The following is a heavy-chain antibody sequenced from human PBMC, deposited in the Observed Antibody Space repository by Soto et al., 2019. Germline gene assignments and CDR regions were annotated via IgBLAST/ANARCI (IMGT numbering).Heavy chain of an antibody. CDR3: AKDKGGYYDSSGYPLSGYFDY. J-gene: IGHJ4*02. CDR1: GGTFSSYA. CDR2: IIPIFGTA. V-gene: IGHV1-69*01. D-gene: IGHD3-22*01. Sequence: QVQLVQSGAEVKKPGSSVKVSCKASGGTFSSYAISWVRQAPGQGLEWMGGIIPIFGTANYAQKFQGRVTITADESTSTAYMELSSLRSEDTAVYYCAKDKGGYYDSSGYPLSGYFDYWGQGTLVTVSS.